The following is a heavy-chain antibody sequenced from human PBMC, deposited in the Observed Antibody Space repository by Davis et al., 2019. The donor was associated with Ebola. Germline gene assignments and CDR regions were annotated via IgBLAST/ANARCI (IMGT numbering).Heavy chain of an antibody. D-gene: IGHD6-13*01. CDR3: ARKTPGTSYFDA. CDR2: ISPGGRTV. V-gene: IGHV3-48*04. CDR1: GFTFSNYT. Sequence: GESLKISCAASGFTFSNYTMNWVRQAPGKGLEWVSYISPGGRTVYYADSVKGRFTISRDNAKNSFSLQVNSLRPEDMAVYYCARKTPGTSYFDAWGQGALVTVSS. J-gene: IGHJ5*02.